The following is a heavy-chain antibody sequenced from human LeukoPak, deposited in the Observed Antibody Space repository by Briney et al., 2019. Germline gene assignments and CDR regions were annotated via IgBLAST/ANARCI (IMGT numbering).Heavy chain of an antibody. Sequence: GGSLRPSCATSGFSFTDYYMSWIRQAPGKGLEWVSYISSSSSGSTTIYYPDSVKGRFTVSRDNSKNTLYLQMNSLRAEDTAVYYCAKLVGATQPLDYWGQGTLVTVSS. J-gene: IGHJ4*02. V-gene: IGHV3-11*04. CDR1: GFSFTDYY. CDR3: AKLVGATQPLDY. D-gene: IGHD1-26*01. CDR2: ISSSSSGSTTI.